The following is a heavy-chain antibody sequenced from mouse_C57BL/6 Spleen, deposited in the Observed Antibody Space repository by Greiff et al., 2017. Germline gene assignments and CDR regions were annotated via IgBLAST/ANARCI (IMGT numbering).Heavy chain of an antibody. J-gene: IGHJ4*01. V-gene: IGHV3-6*01. D-gene: IGHD6-5*01. Sequence: EVQLQQSGPGLVKPSQSLSLTCSVTGYSITSGYYWNWIRQFPGNKLEWMGYISYDGSNNYNPSLKNRISITRDTSKNQFFLKLNSVTTEDTATYYCASGGPYDYDAMDYWGQGTSVTVSS. CDR1: GYSITSGYY. CDR3: ASGGPYDYDAMDY. CDR2: ISYDGSN.